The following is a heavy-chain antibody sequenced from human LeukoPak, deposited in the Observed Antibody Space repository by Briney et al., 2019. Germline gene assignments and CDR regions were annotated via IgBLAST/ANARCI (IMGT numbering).Heavy chain of an antibody. CDR3: AKGELLESFDY. CDR2: ISSSSSYI. CDR1: GFTFSSYS. D-gene: IGHD3-16*01. J-gene: IGHJ4*02. Sequence: PGGSLRLSCAASGFTFSSYSMNWVRQAPGKGLEWVSSISSSSSYIYYADSVKGRFTISRDNSKNTLYLQMNSLRAEDTAVYYCAKGELLESFDYWGQGTLVTVSS. V-gene: IGHV3-21*04.